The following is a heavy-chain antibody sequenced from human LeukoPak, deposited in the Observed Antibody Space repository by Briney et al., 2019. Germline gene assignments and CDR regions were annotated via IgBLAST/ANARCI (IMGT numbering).Heavy chain of an antibody. CDR3: ARVDTIFATFDP. CDR2: IYYSGST. J-gene: IGHJ5*02. CDR1: GGSISTYY. D-gene: IGHD3-9*01. V-gene: IGHV4-59*01. Sequence: SETLSLTCTLSGGSISTYYWSWVRQPPGKGLEWVGYIYYSGSTNYNPSLKSRVTISVDTSKNQFSLKLSSVTAADTAVYYCARVDTIFATFDPWGQGTLVTVSS.